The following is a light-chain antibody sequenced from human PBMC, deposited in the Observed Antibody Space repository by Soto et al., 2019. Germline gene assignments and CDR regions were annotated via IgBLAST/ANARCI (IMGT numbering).Light chain of an antibody. Sequence: DIQMTQSPSTLSASVGDRVTITCRASQSITPWLAWYHQKPGKAPELLIYRASSLVTGDPSRFSGSGSATAVTHTISSRQPVDFATYYCEHYHGLPYTFGQGTKLDIK. V-gene: IGKV1-5*03. J-gene: IGKJ2*01. CDR1: QSITPW. CDR3: EHYHGLPYT. CDR2: RAS.